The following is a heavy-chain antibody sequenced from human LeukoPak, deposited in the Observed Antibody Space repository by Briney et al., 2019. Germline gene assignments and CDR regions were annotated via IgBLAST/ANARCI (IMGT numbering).Heavy chain of an antibody. CDR3: AREVVGATWDYFDY. J-gene: IGHJ4*02. CDR2: INSDGINT. Sequence: GGSLRLSCAASGFTFSNYWMHWVRQAPGKGLVWVSRINSDGINTSYADSVKGRFTISRDNAKNTLNLQMNSLRAEDTAVYYCAREVVGATWDYFDYWGQGTLVTVSS. V-gene: IGHV3-74*01. CDR1: GFTFSNYW. D-gene: IGHD1-26*01.